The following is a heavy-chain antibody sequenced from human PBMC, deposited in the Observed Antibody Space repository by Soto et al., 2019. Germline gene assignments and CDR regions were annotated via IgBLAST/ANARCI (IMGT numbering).Heavy chain of an antibody. CDR2: IANSGGKK. CDR1: GFSFSDYY. J-gene: IGHJ5*02. V-gene: IGHV3-11*01. Sequence: PGGSLRLSCAASGFSFSDYYMTWIRQTPGKGLEWVSYIANSGGKKDYADSVKGRFTISRDNAKNLLYLQMNSLRAEDTAVYYCARAAGWFDPWGQGTLVTVS. CDR3: ARAAGWFDP.